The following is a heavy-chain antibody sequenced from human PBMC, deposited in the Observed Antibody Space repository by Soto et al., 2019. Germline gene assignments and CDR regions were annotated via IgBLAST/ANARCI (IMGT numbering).Heavy chain of an antibody. CDR3: ARMAAAGKYYNGMDV. CDR2: IYPGDSDT. Sequence: GESLKISCKGSGYSFTSYWIGWVRQMPGKGLESMGIIYPGDSDTRYSPSFQGQVTISADKSISTAYLQWSSLKASDTAMYYCARMAAAGKYYNGMDVWGQGTTVTVSS. V-gene: IGHV5-51*01. J-gene: IGHJ6*02. D-gene: IGHD6-13*01. CDR1: GYSFTSYW.